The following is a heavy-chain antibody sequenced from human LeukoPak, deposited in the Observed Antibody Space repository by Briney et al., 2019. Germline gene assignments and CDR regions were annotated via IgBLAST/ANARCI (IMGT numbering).Heavy chain of an antibody. V-gene: IGHV3-7*01. CDR1: GFSFSGYW. Sequence: GGSLRLSCTASGFSFSGYWMSWVRQAPGKGLEWVANINQDGSAQYYVDSVKGQLTISRDNAKNSLYLQMNSLRVEDTAVYYCARDSESWTETGPRFDYWGQGTLVTVSS. J-gene: IGHJ4*02. D-gene: IGHD3-9*01. CDR3: ARDSESWTETGPRFDY. CDR2: INQDGSAQ.